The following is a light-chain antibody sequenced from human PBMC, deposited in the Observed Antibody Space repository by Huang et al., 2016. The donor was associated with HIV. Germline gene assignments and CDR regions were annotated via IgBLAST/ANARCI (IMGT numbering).Light chain of an antibody. CDR3: QQYNNWPIFT. V-gene: IGKV3-15*01. J-gene: IGKJ3*01. Sequence: EIVMTQSPATLSVSPGERATLSCRASQSVSSNFAWYQEKPGQAPRLLIYDASTRATGIPARCSGSGAGTEFTLTISSLQSEDFAVYYCQQYNNWPIFTFGPGTKVDIK. CDR1: QSVSSN. CDR2: DAS.